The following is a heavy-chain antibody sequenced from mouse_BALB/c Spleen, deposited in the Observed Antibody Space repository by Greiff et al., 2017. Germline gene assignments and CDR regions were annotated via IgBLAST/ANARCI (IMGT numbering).Heavy chain of an antibody. J-gene: IGHJ3*01. Sequence: EVQLQQSGAELVKPGASVKLSCTASGFNIKDTYMHWVKQRPEQGLEWIGRIDPANGNTKYDPKFQGKATITADTSSNTAYLQLSSLTSEDTAVYYCARKWDAGYDDYWGQGTLVTVSA. V-gene: IGHV14-3*02. D-gene: IGHD2-2*01. CDR3: ARKWDAGYDDY. CDR1: GFNIKDTY. CDR2: IDPANGNT.